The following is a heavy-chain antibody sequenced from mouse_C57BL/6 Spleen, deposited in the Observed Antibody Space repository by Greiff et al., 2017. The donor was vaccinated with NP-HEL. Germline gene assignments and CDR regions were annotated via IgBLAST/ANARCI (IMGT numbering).Heavy chain of an antibody. D-gene: IGHD1-1*01. CDR1: GYTFTSYT. J-gene: IGHJ2*01. CDR2: INPSSGYT. Sequence: QVQLQQSGAELARPGASVKMSCKASGYTFTSYTMHWVKQRPGQGLEWIGYINPSSGYTKYNQKFKDKATLTADKSSSTAYMQLSSLTSEDSAVYYCARSNYYGSSYDYWGQGTTLTVSS. V-gene: IGHV1-4*01. CDR3: ARSNYYGSSYDY.